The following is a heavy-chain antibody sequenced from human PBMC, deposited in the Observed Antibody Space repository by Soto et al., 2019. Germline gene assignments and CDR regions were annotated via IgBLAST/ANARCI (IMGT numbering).Heavy chain of an antibody. V-gene: IGHV1-46*01. CDR2: IKTSGGST. D-gene: IGHD2-2*01. CDR3: AREVSDRDKVPINYFDY. CDR1: GYTFTSYS. Sequence: QVQLVQSGAEVKKPGASVKVSCKASGYTFTSYSMHWVRQAPRQGLVWMGIIKTSGGSTCYAQKCPDRVKMTRDKSTRTVDMELSSLSSEDTAVYYCAREVSDRDKVPINYFDYWGQRTLVHVCS. J-gene: IGHJ4*02.